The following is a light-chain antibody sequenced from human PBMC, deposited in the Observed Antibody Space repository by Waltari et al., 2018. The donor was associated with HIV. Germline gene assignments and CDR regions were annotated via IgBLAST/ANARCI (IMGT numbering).Light chain of an antibody. Sequence: QSVLTQPPSVSGAPGQRVTIPCTGSSSNIGAGYDVHWYQQHPGKAPKLLIYGNSNRPSVVPDRFSGSKSGTSASLAITGLQAEDEADYYCQSYDSSLSAYVVFGGGTKLTVL. V-gene: IGLV1-40*01. CDR1: SSNIGAGYD. J-gene: IGLJ2*01. CDR2: GNS. CDR3: QSYDSSLSAYVV.